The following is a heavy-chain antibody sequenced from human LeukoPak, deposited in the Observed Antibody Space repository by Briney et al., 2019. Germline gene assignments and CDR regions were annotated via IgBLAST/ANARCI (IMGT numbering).Heavy chain of an antibody. CDR3: AREDSMVDYYYAVDV. Sequence: SQTLSLTCAVSGGSISSGGYSWSWIRQPPGKGLEWIGYIYHSGSTYYNPSLKSRVTMSVDTSRNQFSLKVSSVTAADTAVYYCAREDSMVDYYYAVDVWGQGTTVTVSS. CDR1: GGSISSGGYS. CDR2: IYHSGST. V-gene: IGHV4-30-2*01. J-gene: IGHJ6*02. D-gene: IGHD2-21*01.